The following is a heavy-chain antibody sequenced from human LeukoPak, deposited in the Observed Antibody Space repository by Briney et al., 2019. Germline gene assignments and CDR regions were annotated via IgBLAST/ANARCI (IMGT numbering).Heavy chain of an antibody. D-gene: IGHD1-1*01. V-gene: IGHV5-51*01. J-gene: IGHJ6*02. CDR2: IHPGDSDT. CDR3: ARLDGTTMYYYYGMDV. Sequence: GESLKISCKASGYRFTSYWIGWVRQMPGKGLEGMGIIHPGDSDTRYSPSFEGQVTISADKSISTAYLQWSRLKASDTAMYYCARLDGTTMYYYYGMDVWGQGTLVTVSS. CDR1: GYRFTSYW.